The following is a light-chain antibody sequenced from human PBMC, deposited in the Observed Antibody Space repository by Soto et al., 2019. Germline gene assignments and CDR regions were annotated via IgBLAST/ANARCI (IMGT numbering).Light chain of an antibody. CDR3: SSYADRNKFL. Sequence: QSALTQPPSASGSPGQSVTISCTGTSSDVGGYNYVSWYQQHPGKAPKLIIYEVAKRPSGVPDRISGSKSGNTASLTVSGLQAEDEADYYCSSYADRNKFLFGGGTKPPS. CDR1: SSDVGGYNY. J-gene: IGLJ3*02. V-gene: IGLV2-8*01. CDR2: EVA.